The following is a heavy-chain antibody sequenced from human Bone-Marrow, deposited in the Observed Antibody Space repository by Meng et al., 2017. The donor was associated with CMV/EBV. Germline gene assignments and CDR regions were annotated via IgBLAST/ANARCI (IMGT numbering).Heavy chain of an antibody. V-gene: IGHV4-59*01. J-gene: IGHJ6*02. CDR2: IYYSGNT. CDR3: ARSYGYYYYGMDV. CDR1: GGSISDYY. D-gene: IGHD3-10*01. Sequence: SETLSLTCTVSGGSISDYYWNWIRQPPGKGLEWIGWIYYSGNTNYNPSLKSRVTMSVDTSKNQFSLDLTSVTAADTAVYYCARSYGYYYYGMDVWGQGTTVTVSS.